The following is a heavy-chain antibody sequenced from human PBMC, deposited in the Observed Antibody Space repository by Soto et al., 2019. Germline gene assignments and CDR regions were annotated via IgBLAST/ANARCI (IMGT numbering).Heavy chain of an antibody. CDR2: INHSGST. J-gene: IGHJ4*02. Sequence: SETLSLTCAVYGGSFSGYYWSWIRQPPGKGLEWIGEINHSGSTNYNPSLKSRVTISVDTSKNQLSLKLSSVTAADTAVYYCARTDREVRGVIDYWGQGTLVTVSS. D-gene: IGHD3-10*01. CDR3: ARTDREVRGVIDY. CDR1: GGSFSGYY. V-gene: IGHV4-34*01.